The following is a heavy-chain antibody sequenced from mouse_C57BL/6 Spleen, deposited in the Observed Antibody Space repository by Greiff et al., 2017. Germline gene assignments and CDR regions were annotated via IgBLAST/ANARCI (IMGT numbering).Heavy chain of an antibody. CDR1: GFTFSSYA. CDR3: ARGGYYYGSKGTYFDH. J-gene: IGHJ2*01. CDR2: ISDGGSYT. Sequence: DVQLVESGGGLVKPGGSLKLSCAASGFTFSSYAMSWVRQTPEKRLEWVATISDGGSYTYYPDNVKGRYTISRDNAKNNLYLQMSHLKSEDTAMYYCARGGYYYGSKGTYFDHWGQGTTPTVSS. V-gene: IGHV5-4*01. D-gene: IGHD1-1*01.